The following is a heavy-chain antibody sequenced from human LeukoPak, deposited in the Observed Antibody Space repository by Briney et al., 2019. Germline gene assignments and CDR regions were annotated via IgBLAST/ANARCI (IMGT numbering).Heavy chain of an antibody. CDR2: ISGDGGST. V-gene: IGHV3-43*02. CDR3: AKEAGYSSGWQYYFDY. D-gene: IGHD6-19*01. J-gene: IGHJ4*02. Sequence: GGSLRLSXAASGFTFDDYAMHWVRQAPGKGLEWVSLISGDGGSTYYADSVKGRFTISRDNSKNSLYLQMNSLRTEDTALYYCAKEAGYSSGWQYYFDYWGQGTLVTVSS. CDR1: GFTFDDYA.